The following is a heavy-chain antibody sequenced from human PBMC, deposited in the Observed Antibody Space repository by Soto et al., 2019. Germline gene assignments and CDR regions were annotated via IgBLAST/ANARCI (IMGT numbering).Heavy chain of an antibody. V-gene: IGHV3-23*01. D-gene: IGHD2-2*02. CDR3: ASKTTIGYCSSTSCYTYDY. J-gene: IGHJ4*02. CDR2: ISGSGGST. Sequence: PGGSLRLSCAASGFTFSSYAMSWVRQAPGKGLEWVSAISGSGGSTYYADSVKGRFTISRDNSKNTLYLQMNSLRAEDTAVYYCASKTTIGYCSSTSCYTYDYWGQGTLVTVS. CDR1: GFTFSSYA.